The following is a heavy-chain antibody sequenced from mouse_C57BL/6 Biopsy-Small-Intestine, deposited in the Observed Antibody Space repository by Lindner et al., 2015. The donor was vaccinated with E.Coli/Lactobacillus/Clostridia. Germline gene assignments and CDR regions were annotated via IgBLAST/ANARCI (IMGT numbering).Heavy chain of an antibody. CDR1: GYTLTELS. D-gene: IGHD2-12*01. J-gene: IGHJ3*01. V-gene: IGHV1-36*01. CDR3: AIMRGSYLNAEYFQH. CDR2: DDPEDGET. Sequence: SVKVSCKVSGYTLTELSIHRVRQAPGKGLEWMGGDDPEDGETIYAQKFQGRVTMTEDTSTDTAYMELSSLSSEDTAVYYCAIMRGSYLNAEYFQHWGQGTLVTVS.